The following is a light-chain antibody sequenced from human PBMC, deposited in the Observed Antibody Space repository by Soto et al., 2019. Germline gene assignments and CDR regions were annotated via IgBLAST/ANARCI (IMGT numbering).Light chain of an antibody. CDR1: QGITTY. J-gene: IGKJ4*01. CDR3: QQTYNSPIT. V-gene: IGKV1-39*01. CDR2: VAT. Sequence: EIQLTQSPSSLSASVGDTLTIACRASQGITTYLNWYQQKPGMAPKLLIYVATNVQDGVPSRFSGRGSGTDFTLTISSLQPEDFATYYCQQTYNSPITFGGGTKVDI.